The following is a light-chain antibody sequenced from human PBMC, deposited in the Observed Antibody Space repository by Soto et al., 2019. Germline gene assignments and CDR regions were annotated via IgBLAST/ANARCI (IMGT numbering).Light chain of an antibody. J-gene: IGKJ4*01. CDR3: QQYNELPRT. CDR2: GAS. Sequence: ETVMTQSPATLSVSPGERATLSCGASQSVSTNLAWYQQKPGQVPRLLIYGASTRASDIPARFSGSGSGTEVTLTISSLHSEYFAVYYWQQYNELPRTFGRGTKMEIE. CDR1: QSVSTN. V-gene: IGKV3-15*01.